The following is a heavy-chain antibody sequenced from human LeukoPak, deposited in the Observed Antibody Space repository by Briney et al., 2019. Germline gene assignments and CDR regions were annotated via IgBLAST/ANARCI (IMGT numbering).Heavy chain of an antibody. CDR2: ISGSGGST. V-gene: IGHV3-23*01. Sequence: GGSLRLSCAASGFTFSSYAMSWVRQAPGKGLEWVSAISGSGGSTYYADSVKGRFTISRDNSKNTLYLQMNSLRAEDTAVYYCAKVKYVVVVPAAPYDYWGQGTPVTVSS. CDR1: GFTFSSYA. CDR3: AKVKYVVVVPAAPYDY. J-gene: IGHJ4*02. D-gene: IGHD2-2*01.